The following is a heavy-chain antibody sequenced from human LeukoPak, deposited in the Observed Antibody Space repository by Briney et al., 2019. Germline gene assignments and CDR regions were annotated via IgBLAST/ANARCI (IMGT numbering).Heavy chain of an antibody. J-gene: IGHJ4*02. D-gene: IGHD6-19*01. CDR3: ARVLAGEAYFDY. CDR2: INSDGSST. CDR1: GFTFSSYW. Sequence: GESLRLSCAASGFTFSSYWMHWVRQAPGKGLVWVSRINSDGSSTSYADSVKGRFTISRDNAKNTLYLQMNSLRAEDTAVYYCARVLAGEAYFDYWGQGTLVTVSS. V-gene: IGHV3-74*01.